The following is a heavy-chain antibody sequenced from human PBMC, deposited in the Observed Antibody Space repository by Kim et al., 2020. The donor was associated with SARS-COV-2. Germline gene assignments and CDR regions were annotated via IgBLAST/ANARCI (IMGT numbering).Heavy chain of an antibody. J-gene: IGHJ6*02. V-gene: IGHV3-21*01. Sequence: GGSLRLSCAASGFTFSSYSMNWVRQAPGKGLEWVSSISSSSSYIYYADSVKGRFTISRDNAKNSLYLQMNSLRAEDTAVYYCARVLNYYYGMDVWGQGTTVTVSS. CDR2: ISSSSSYI. CDR1: GFTFSSYS. CDR3: ARVLNYYYGMDV.